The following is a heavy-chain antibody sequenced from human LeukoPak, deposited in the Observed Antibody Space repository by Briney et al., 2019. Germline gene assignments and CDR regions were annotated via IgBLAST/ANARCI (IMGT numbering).Heavy chain of an antibody. V-gene: IGHV3-23*01. Sequence: PGGSLRLSCAASGFTFSSYAMSCALQPPGKGLEWFSAISGSGGSTYYADSVKGRFTISRDNSKNTLYLQMNSLRAEDTAVYYCVTPLRGSAFDIWGQGTMVTVSS. D-gene: IGHD3-16*01. CDR3: VTPLRGSAFDI. CDR1: GFTFSSYA. CDR2: ISGSGGST. J-gene: IGHJ3*02.